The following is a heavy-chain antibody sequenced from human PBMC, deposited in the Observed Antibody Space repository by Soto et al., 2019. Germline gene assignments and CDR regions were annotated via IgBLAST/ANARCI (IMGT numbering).Heavy chain of an antibody. V-gene: IGHV1-69*01. D-gene: IGHD3-22*01. J-gene: IGHJ4*02. CDR1: GGTFRSYA. CDR3: ARFGRYDSSGYRDY. CDR2: IIPIFGTA. Sequence: QVQLVQSGAEVTKPGSSVKVSCKASGGTFRSYALSWVRQAPGQGLEWMGGIIPIFGTANYAQKFQGRVTITADESTSTAYMELSSLRSEDTAVYYCARFGRYDSSGYRDYWGQGTLVTVSS.